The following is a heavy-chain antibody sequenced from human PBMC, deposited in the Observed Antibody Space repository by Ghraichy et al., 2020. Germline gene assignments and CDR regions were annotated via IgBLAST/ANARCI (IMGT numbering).Heavy chain of an antibody. J-gene: IGHJ4*02. Sequence: SQTLSLTCTVSGGSITGYYWSWIRQSPGKGLEWIGYVYYTGASKSSPSLKSRVTLSIDTSKNQFSLRLTSVTAADTAVYYCARDRHGYGWALDVWGQGTLVTVSS. CDR2: VYYTGAS. D-gene: IGHD3-16*01. V-gene: IGHV4-59*01. CDR3: ARDRHGYGWALDV. CDR1: GGSITGYY.